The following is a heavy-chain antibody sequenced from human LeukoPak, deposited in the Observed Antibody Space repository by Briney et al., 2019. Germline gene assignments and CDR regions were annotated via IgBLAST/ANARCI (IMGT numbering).Heavy chain of an antibody. CDR1: GFTFSSFA. Sequence: PGGSLRLSCVASGFTFSSFAMAWVRQAPGKGLEWVSAISGSGVTTHYAGSVKGRFTISRDNSKNTLYLQLNSLRAEDTAVYYCAKDPRTKYDFWSGYFVDYWGQGTLVTVSS. CDR3: AKDPRTKYDFWSGYFVDY. V-gene: IGHV3-23*01. D-gene: IGHD3-3*01. J-gene: IGHJ4*02. CDR2: ISGSGVTT.